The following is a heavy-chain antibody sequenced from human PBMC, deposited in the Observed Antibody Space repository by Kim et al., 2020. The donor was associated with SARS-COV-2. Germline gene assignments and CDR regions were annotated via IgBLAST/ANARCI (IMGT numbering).Heavy chain of an antibody. CDR1: GYTFTGYY. Sequence: ASVKVSCKASGYTFTGYYMHWVLQAPGQGLEWMGWINPNSGGTNYAQKFQGRVTMTRDTSISTAYMELSRLRSDDTAVYYCARDDCSGGSCYANWFDPWGQGTLVTVSS. CDR3: ARDDCSGGSCYANWFDP. V-gene: IGHV1-2*02. D-gene: IGHD2-15*01. J-gene: IGHJ5*02. CDR2: INPNSGGT.